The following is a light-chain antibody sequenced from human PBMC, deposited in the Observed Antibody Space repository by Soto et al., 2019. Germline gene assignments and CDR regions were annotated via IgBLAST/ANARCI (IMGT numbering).Light chain of an antibody. J-gene: IGKJ1*01. Sequence: EVVLTQSPATLSLSPGERGTLSCRASQSVDSSLAWYQQKPGQALRLLIYDASNRATGIPARFSGSGSGTDFTLTISSLEPEDFAVYYCQQRFSWPRTFGQGTKVEIK. CDR2: DAS. CDR1: QSVDSS. V-gene: IGKV3-11*01. CDR3: QQRFSWPRT.